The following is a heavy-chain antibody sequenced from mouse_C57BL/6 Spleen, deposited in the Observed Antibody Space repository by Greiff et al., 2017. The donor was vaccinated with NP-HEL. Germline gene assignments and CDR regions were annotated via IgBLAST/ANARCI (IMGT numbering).Heavy chain of an antibody. D-gene: IGHD1-1*01. CDR3: TTSYGSSPYYFDY. Sequence: EVKLVESGAELVRPGASVKLSCTASGFNIKDDYMHWVKQRPEQGLEWIGWIDPENGDTEYASKFQGKATITADTSSNTAYLQLSSLTSEDTAVYYCTTSYGSSPYYFDYWGQGTTLTVSS. V-gene: IGHV14-4*01. J-gene: IGHJ2*01. CDR1: GFNIKDDY. CDR2: IDPENGDT.